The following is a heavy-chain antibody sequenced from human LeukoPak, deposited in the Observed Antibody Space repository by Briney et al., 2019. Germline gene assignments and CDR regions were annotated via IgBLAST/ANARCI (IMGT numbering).Heavy chain of an antibody. J-gene: IGHJ3*02. CDR2: IYYSGST. Sequence: SETLSLTCTVSGGSISSYYWSWIRQPPGKGLEWIGYIYYSGSTNYNPSLKSRVTISVDTSKNRFSLKLSSVTAADTAVYYCARVYDSSGYYLGAFDIWGQGTMVTVSS. CDR1: GGSISSYY. CDR3: ARVYDSSGYYLGAFDI. D-gene: IGHD3-22*01. V-gene: IGHV4-59*01.